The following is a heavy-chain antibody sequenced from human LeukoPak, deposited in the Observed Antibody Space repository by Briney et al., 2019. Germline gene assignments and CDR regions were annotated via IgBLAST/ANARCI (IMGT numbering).Heavy chain of an antibody. Sequence: PSETLSLNCTVAGGSISSSTHYWGWIRQPPGKGLELIGSIYIGGSTYSNSTIKGRVTISVDTSKYQFSLRLSSVTAADTSIYYCARLVAGTKELGYWGQGSLVTVSS. CDR1: GGSISSSTHY. V-gene: IGHV4-39*01. J-gene: IGHJ4*02. CDR3: ARLVAGTKELGY. D-gene: IGHD6-19*01. CDR2: IYIGGST.